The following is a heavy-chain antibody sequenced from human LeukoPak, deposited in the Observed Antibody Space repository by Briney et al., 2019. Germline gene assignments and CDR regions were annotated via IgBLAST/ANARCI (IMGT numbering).Heavy chain of an antibody. Sequence: GTSLRLSCAASGFTFSSYWMNWARQAPGKGLEWVASINHNGNVNYYVDSVKGRFTISRDNAKNSLYLQMSNLRAEDTAVYFCARGGGLDVWGQGATVTVSS. CDR2: INHNGNVN. CDR3: ARGGGLDV. J-gene: IGHJ6*02. CDR1: GFTFSSYW. V-gene: IGHV3-7*03. D-gene: IGHD3-16*01.